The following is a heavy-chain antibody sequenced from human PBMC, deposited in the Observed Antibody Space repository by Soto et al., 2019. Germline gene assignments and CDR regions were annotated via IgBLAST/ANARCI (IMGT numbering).Heavy chain of an antibody. CDR1: GGSISSSSYY. Sequence: SETLSLTCTVSGGSISSSSYYWGWIRQPPGKGLEWIGSIYYSGSTYYNPSLKSRVTISVDTSKNQFSLKLSSVTAADTAVYYCARAARLVYWYFDLWGRGTLVTVSS. CDR2: IYYSGST. CDR3: ARAARLVYWYFDL. J-gene: IGHJ2*01. V-gene: IGHV4-39*01. D-gene: IGHD6-6*01.